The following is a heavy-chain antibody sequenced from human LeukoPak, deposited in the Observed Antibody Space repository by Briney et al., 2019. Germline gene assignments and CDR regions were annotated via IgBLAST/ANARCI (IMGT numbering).Heavy chain of an antibody. CDR3: ARGIVVAGYWFDP. J-gene: IGHJ5*02. V-gene: IGHV1-2*02. CDR2: INPNSGGT. D-gene: IGHD2-15*01. Sequence: ASVKVSCKASGYTFTGYYMHWVRQAPGQGLEWMGWINPNSGGTNYAQKFQGRVTMARDTSISTAYMELSRLRSDDTAVYYCARGIVVAGYWFDPWGQGTLVTVSS. CDR1: GYTFTGYY.